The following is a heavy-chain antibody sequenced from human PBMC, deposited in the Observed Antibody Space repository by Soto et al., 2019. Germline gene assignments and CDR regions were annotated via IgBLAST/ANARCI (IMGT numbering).Heavy chain of an antibody. V-gene: IGHV3-11*06. CDR2: ISPKSTYT. CDR1: GFPVSDYY. CDR3: EKDGSWSVLSYSSSIP. Sequence: PGGSLRLSFATSGFPVSDYYLRWIRQAPWNGLEWLSHISPKSTYTNYADYVKGRFTISRDNTKNTLYLQMNSLRAEDTALYYCEKDGSWSVLSYSSSIPWGQGTMVPVSS. D-gene: IGHD6-13*01. J-gene: IGHJ3*01.